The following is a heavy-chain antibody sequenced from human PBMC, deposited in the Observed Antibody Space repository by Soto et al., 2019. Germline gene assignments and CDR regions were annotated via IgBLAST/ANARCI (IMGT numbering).Heavy chain of an antibody. CDR1: GGSFSGYY. CDR2: INHSGTI. CDR3: ARADRTLVTSYSLDV. D-gene: IGHD2-21*02. J-gene: IGHJ6*02. V-gene: IGHV4-34*01. Sequence: PSETLSLTCAVYGGSFSGYYWSWIRQPPGKGLEWIGEINHSGTINFDPSLRSRVTISLDTSKKEFSLKLSSVTDADTATYYCARADRTLVTSYSLDVWGQGTTVTVSS.